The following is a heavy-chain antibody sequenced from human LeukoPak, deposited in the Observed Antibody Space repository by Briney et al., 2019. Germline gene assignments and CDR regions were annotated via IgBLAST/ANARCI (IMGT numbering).Heavy chain of an antibody. Sequence: GRSLRLSCAASGFTFSSYGVHWVRQAPGKGLEWVAVISYDGSNKYYADSVKGRFTISRDNSKNTLYLQMNSLRAEDTAVYYCAKTAADDYYYYGMDVWGQGTTVTVSS. CDR2: ISYDGSNK. J-gene: IGHJ6*02. CDR3: AKTAADDYYYYGMDV. V-gene: IGHV3-30*18. D-gene: IGHD6-13*01. CDR1: GFTFSSYG.